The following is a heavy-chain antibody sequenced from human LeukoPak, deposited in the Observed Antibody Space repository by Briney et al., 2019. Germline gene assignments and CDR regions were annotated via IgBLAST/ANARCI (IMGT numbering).Heavy chain of an antibody. CDR2: TYTSGST. V-gene: IGHV4-61*02. D-gene: IGHD3-10*01. Sequence: SETLSLTCTVSGGSISSGSYYWSWIRQPAGKGLEWVGRTYTSGSTIYNPSLESRVTISLGTSKNQFSLKLSSVTAADTAVYYCARDSSLSGWFDPWGQGTLVTVSS. CDR3: ARDSSLSGWFDP. J-gene: IGHJ5*02. CDR1: GGSISSGSYY.